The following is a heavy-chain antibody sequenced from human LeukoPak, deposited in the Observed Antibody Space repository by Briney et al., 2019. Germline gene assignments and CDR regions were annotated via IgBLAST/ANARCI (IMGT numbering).Heavy chain of an antibody. D-gene: IGHD5-18*01. J-gene: IGHJ6*02. V-gene: IGHV3-23*01. CDR1: GFTFSSYA. Sequence: PGASLRLSCAASGFTFSSYAMTWVRQAPGKGLEWVSSIGPSGSSTYYTDSGKGRFTTSRDNSKNTLYLQMNSLRAEDTAVYYCAKVARGPGNSYGAYYGMDVWGQGTTVTVSS. CDR2: IGPSGSST. CDR3: AKVARGPGNSYGAYYGMDV.